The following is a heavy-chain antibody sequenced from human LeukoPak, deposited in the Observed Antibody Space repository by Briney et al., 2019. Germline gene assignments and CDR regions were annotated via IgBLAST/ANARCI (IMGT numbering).Heavy chain of an antibody. CDR3: TTLGEYYDANGYSDY. CDR2: IKSKTDGGTT. D-gene: IGHD4/OR15-4a*01. V-gene: IGHV3-15*01. Sequence: GGSLRLSCAASGFTFSFAWMSWVRQAPGKGREWVGRIKSKTDGGTTDYAAPVKGRFAISRDDSKNTLYLQMNSLKIEDTAVYYCTTLGEYYDANGYSDYWGQGTLVTVSS. J-gene: IGHJ4*02. CDR1: GFTFSFAW.